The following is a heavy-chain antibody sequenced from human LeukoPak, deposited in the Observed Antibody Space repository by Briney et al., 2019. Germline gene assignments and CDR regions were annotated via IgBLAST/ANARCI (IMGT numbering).Heavy chain of an antibody. D-gene: IGHD6-19*01. CDR3: ARDYPPDRYSSGWFDY. CDR1: GFAFNNYV. Sequence: GGSLRLSCAASGFAFNNYVMNWVRRAPGKGLEWVSVISANSGNTYFADSVKGRFTISRDNAKNSLYLQMNSLRAEDTAVYYCARDYPPDRYSSGWFDYGGQGTLVTVSS. V-gene: IGHV3-23*01. CDR2: ISANSGNT. J-gene: IGHJ4*02.